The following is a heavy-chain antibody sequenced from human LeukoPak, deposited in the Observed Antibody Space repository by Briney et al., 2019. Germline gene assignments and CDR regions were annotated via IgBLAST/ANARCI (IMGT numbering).Heavy chain of an antibody. Sequence: GGSLRLSCAASGFTFSNNSMTWVRQAPGKGLEWVSSISGSDTSTYYADSVKGRFTISRDNSKNTLELQMDSLRAEDTAVYYCTKARSASSSSCYNYWGQGILVTVSS. V-gene: IGHV3-23*01. D-gene: IGHD2-2*02. J-gene: IGHJ4*02. CDR3: TKARSASSSSCYNY. CDR1: GFTFSNNS. CDR2: ISGSDTST.